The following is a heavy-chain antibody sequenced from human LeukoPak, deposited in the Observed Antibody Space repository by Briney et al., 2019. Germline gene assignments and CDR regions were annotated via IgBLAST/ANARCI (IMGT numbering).Heavy chain of an antibody. V-gene: IGHV4-34*01. CDR1: GGSFSGYY. CDR2: INHSGST. D-gene: IGHD1-26*01. Sequence: SETLSLTCAVYGGSFSGYYWSWIRQPPGKGLEWIGEINHSGSTNYNPSLKSRVTISVDTSKNQFSLKLSSVTAADTAVYHCARWTLRVGVSRADAFDIWGQGTMVTVSS. CDR3: ARWTLRVGVSRADAFDI. J-gene: IGHJ3*02.